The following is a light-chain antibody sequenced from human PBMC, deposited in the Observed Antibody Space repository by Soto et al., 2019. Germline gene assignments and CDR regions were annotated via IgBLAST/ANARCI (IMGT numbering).Light chain of an antibody. CDR2: GAS. V-gene: IGKV3-15*01. CDR3: RHYNIWCSIT. J-gene: IGKJ5*01. CDR1: QSISSK. Sequence: EIVMTQSPATLSVSPGERATLSCRASQSISSKVGWYQQKPGQAPRLLIYGASTRATGVPPRFSGSGSWTKFSLTMSSLVSDDFAVYYCRHYNIWCSITFGQGTRLEIK.